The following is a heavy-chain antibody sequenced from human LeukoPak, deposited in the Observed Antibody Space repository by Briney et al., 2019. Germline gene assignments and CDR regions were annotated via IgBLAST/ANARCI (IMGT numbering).Heavy chain of an antibody. CDR2: IYHSGST. CDR3: ARETRYCSGGSCYSGMDV. V-gene: IGHV4-30-2*01. D-gene: IGHD2-15*01. Sequence: PSETLSLTCAVSGDSISSDGYSWSWIRQPPGKGLEWIGYIYHSGSTYYTPPLESRVTISVDRSKNQFSLKLSSVTAADTAVYYCARETRYCSGGSCYSGMDVWGQGTTVTVSS. J-gene: IGHJ6*02. CDR1: GDSISSDGYS.